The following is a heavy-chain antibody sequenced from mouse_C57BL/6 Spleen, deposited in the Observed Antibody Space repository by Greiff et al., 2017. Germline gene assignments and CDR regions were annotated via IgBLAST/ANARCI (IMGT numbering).Heavy chain of an antibody. CDR2: IDPSDSET. CDR1: CYTFTSYW. V-gene: IGHV1-52*01. D-gene: IGHD1-1*01. Sequence: QVQLQQPGAELVRPGSSVKLSCKASCYTFTSYWMHWVKQRPIQGLEWIGNIDPSDSETHYNQKFKDKATLTVDKSSSTAYMQLSILTSEDSAVYYCARRDYYGSSYFDYWGQGTTLTVSS. CDR3: ARRDYYGSSYFDY. J-gene: IGHJ2*01.